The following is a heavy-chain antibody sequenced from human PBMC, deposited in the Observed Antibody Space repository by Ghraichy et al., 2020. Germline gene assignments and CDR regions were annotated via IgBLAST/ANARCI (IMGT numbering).Heavy chain of an antibody. CDR1: GGSISSYY. J-gene: IGHJ6*02. Sequence: SETLSLTCTVSGGSISSYYWSWIRQPAGKGLEWIGRIYTSGSTNYNPSLKSRVTMSVDTSKNQFSLKLSSVTAADTAVYYCARDYGSGRRYYYYYYGMDVWGQGTTVTVSS. CDR3: ARDYGSGRRYYYYYYGMDV. CDR2: IYTSGST. D-gene: IGHD3-10*01. V-gene: IGHV4-4*07.